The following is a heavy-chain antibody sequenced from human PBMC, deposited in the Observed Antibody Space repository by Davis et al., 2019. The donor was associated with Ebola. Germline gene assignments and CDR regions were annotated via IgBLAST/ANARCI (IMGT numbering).Heavy chain of an antibody. CDR3: ARRGGYCSSTSCEHYYYGMDV. V-gene: IGHV5-10-1*01. D-gene: IGHD2-2*01. CDR2: IDPSDSYT. CDR1: GYSFTSYW. J-gene: IGHJ6*02. Sequence: GESLKISCKGSGYSFTSYWISWVRQMPGKGLEWMGRIDPSDSYTNYSPSFQGHVTISADKSISTAYLQWSSLKASDTAMYYCARRGGYCSSTSCEHYYYGMDVWGQGTTVTVSS.